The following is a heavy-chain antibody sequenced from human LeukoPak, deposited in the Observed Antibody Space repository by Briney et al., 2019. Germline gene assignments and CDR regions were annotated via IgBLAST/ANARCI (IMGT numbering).Heavy chain of an antibody. CDR3: ASQYYYDSSGYYVDY. V-gene: IGHV4-34*01. CDR1: GGSFSGYY. D-gene: IGHD3-22*01. CDR2: INHSGST. J-gene: IGHJ4*02. Sequence: PSETLSLTCAVYGGSFSGYYWSWIRHPPGKGLEWIGEINHSGSTNYNPSLKSRVTISVDTSKNQFSLKLSSVTAADTAVYYCASQYYYDSSGYYVDYWGQGTLVTVSS.